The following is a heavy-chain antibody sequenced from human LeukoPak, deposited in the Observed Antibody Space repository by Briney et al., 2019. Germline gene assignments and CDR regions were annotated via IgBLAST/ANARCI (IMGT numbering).Heavy chain of an antibody. CDR1: GCTFSSYG. Sequence: PGGSLRLSCAASGCTFSSYGMHWVRQAPGKGLEWVAFIRYDGSNKYYADSVKGRFTISRDNSKNTLYLQMNSLRAEDTAVYYCAKGMRGYDPHYYYYYYMDVWGKGTTVTISS. CDR3: AKGMRGYDPHYYYYYYMDV. D-gene: IGHD5-12*01. J-gene: IGHJ6*03. V-gene: IGHV3-30*02. CDR2: IRYDGSNK.